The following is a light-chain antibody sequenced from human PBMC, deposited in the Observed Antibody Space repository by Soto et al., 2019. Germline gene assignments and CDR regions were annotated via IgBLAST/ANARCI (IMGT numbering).Light chain of an antibody. CDR2: WAS. V-gene: IGKV4-1*01. J-gene: IGKJ3*01. CDR1: QSVLYSSNNKNY. CDR3: QQYYSTPLT. Sequence: DIVMTQSPDSLAVSLGERATINCKSSQSVLYSSNNKNYLAWYQQKPGQPPKLLIYWASTRESGVPDRFSGSGSGTDFTITSSSLQAEDVAVYYCQQYYSTPLTFGPGTKVDIK.